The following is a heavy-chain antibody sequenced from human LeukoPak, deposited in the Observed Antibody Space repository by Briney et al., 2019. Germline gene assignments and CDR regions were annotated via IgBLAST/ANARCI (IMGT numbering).Heavy chain of an antibody. J-gene: IGHJ6*03. V-gene: IGHV4-38-2*02. D-gene: IGHD5-24*01. CDR2: INHSGST. CDR1: GYSISSGYY. Sequence: SETLSLTCSVSGYSISSGYYWGWIRQPPGKGLEWIGEINHSGSTNYNPSLKSRVTISVDRSKNQFSLKLSSVTAADTAMFYCARVRDPYYYYMDVWGKGTTVTVSS. CDR3: ARVRDPYYYYMDV.